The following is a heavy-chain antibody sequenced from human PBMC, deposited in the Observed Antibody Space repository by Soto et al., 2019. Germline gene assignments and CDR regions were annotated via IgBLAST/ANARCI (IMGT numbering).Heavy chain of an antibody. CDR2: IYYSGST. Sequence: SETLSLTCTVSGGSISSYYWSWIRQPPGKGLEWIGYIYYSGSTNYNPSLKSRVTISVDTSKNQFSLKLSSVTAADTAVYYCARDRGSSSWPYYYYYGMDVWGQGTTVTVSS. J-gene: IGHJ6*02. CDR3: ARDRGSSSWPYYYYYGMDV. V-gene: IGHV4-59*01. CDR1: GGSISSYY. D-gene: IGHD6-13*01.